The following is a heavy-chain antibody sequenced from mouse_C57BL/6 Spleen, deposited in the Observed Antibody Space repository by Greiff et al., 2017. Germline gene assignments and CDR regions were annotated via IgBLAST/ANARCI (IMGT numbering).Heavy chain of an antibody. Sequence: QVVESGGGLVKPGGSLKLSCAASGFTFSDYGTHWVRQAPEKGLEWVAYISGGSSTIYYADTVKGRFTISRDNAKNTLFLQMTSLRSEDTAMYYCAYYYGSAYAMDYWGQGTSVTVSS. D-gene: IGHD1-1*01. CDR3: AYYYGSAYAMDY. J-gene: IGHJ4*01. CDR2: ISGGSSTI. V-gene: IGHV5-17*01. CDR1: GFTFSDYG.